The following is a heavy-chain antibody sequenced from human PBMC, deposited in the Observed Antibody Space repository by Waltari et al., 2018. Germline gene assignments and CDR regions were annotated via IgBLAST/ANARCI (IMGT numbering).Heavy chain of an antibody. CDR1: GYTFTGYY. V-gene: IGHV1-2*06. CDR2: INPNSGGT. D-gene: IGHD3-22*01. J-gene: IGHJ4*02. CDR3: ARKVDYYDSSGTPEYYFDY. Sequence: QVQLVQSGAEVKKPGASVKVSCKASGYTFTGYYMHWVRQAPGQGLEWMGRINPNSGGTNYAQKFQGRVTMTRDTSISTAYMELSRLRSDDTAVYYCARKVDYYDSSGTPEYYFDYWGQGTLVTVSS.